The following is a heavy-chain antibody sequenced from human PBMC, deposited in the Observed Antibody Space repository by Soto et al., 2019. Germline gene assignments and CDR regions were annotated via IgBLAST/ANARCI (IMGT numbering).Heavy chain of an antibody. D-gene: IGHD2-2*01. J-gene: IGHJ5*02. CDR3: AKTFCSSTSCYEIDP. CDR1: GFTFSSYG. V-gene: IGHV3-30*18. CDR2: ISYDGSNK. Sequence: PGGSLRLSCAASGFTFSSYGMHWVRQAPGKGLEWVAVISYDGSNKYYADSVKGRFTISRDNSKNTLYLQMNSLGAEDTAVYYCAKTFCSSTSCYEIDPWGQGTLVTVSS.